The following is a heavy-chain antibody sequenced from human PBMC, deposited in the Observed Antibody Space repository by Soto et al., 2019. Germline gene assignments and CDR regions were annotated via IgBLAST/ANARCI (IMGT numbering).Heavy chain of an antibody. Sequence: GGSLRLSCAASGFTFSSYVMSWVRQAPGKGLEWVSGISFTGTTYYADSVKGRFTISRDNSKSTLYLQMNSLRAEDTALYYCARVERGITIFGVVIPPFDYWGQGTLVTVSS. J-gene: IGHJ4*02. CDR1: GFTFSSYV. V-gene: IGHV3-23*01. CDR2: ISFTGTT. D-gene: IGHD3-3*01. CDR3: ARVERGITIFGVVIPPFDY.